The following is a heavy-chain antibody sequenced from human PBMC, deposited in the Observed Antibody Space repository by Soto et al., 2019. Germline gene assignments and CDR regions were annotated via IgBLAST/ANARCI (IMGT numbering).Heavy chain of an antibody. CDR2: INGDYGNT. J-gene: IGHJ6*02. D-gene: IGHD5-18*01. V-gene: IGHV1-18*01. Sequence: QAQLVLSGVEVKKPGASVKVSCKASGYTFYSHSISWVRQAPGQGLEWMGRINGDYGNTQYAQKFRGRVTMTTDTSTTTVYMELTNLRSDDTAVYYCARCIQGDYYYGMDVWGQGTTVTVSS. CDR3: ARCIQGDYYYGMDV. CDR1: GYTFYSHS.